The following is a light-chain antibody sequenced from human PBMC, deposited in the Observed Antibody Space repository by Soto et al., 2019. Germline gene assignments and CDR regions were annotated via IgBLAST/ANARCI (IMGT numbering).Light chain of an antibody. CDR3: QQYHNWPPLT. V-gene: IGKV3-15*01. CDR1: QSVSSN. J-gene: IGKJ2*01. CDR2: GAS. Sequence: EIVMTQSPATLSVSPGERATLSCRASQSVSSNLAWYQQKPGQAPRLLIYGASTRATGIPARFSGSGSGTEVTLTISSLQSEDFAVYYCQQYHNWPPLTFGQGTKLEIK.